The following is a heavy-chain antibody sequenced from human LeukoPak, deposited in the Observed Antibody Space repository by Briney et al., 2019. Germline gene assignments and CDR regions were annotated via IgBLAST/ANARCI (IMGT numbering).Heavy chain of an antibody. Sequence: PSETLSLTCSLSGGSISSNSWSWIRQPPGKGLEWIGYIYSSGSTNYNPSLKSRITISLDTSKNQFSLKLSSVAAADTAVYYCARVSTETTGTGAFDYWGQGTLVTVSS. J-gene: IGHJ4*02. V-gene: IGHV4-59*01. D-gene: IGHD4-17*01. CDR1: GGSISSNS. CDR2: IYSSGST. CDR3: ARVSTETTGTGAFDY.